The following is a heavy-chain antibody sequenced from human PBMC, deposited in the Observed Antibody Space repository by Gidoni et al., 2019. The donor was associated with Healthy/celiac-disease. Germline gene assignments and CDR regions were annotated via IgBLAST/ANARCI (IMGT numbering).Heavy chain of an antibody. Sequence: EVQLVESGGGVVQPGGSLRLSCAASGCTFSSYWMHWVRQAPGKGLVWVSRINSDGSSTSYADSVKGRFTISRDNAKNTLYLQMSSLRAEDTAVYYCASPPDIVVVPAARKVSGYYYMDVWGKGTTVTVSS. V-gene: IGHV3-74*01. CDR3: ASPPDIVVVPAARKVSGYYYMDV. CDR2: INSDGSST. J-gene: IGHJ6*03. D-gene: IGHD2-2*01. CDR1: GCTFSSYW.